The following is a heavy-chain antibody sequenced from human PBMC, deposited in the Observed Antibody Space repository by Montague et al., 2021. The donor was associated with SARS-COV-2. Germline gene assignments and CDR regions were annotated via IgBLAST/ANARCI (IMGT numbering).Heavy chain of an antibody. CDR1: AGSIRDYY. Sequence: SETLSLTCAVSAGSIRDYYWSWIRQPAGKGLEWIGRIYTTGSADYSPSLQSRVTMSVDTSKNQLSLRLIVLTAADTALYYCARDRSYLYWYFDLWGRGTLVTVSS. J-gene: IGHJ2*01. V-gene: IGHV4-4*07. CDR3: ARDRSYLYWYFDL. CDR2: IYTTGSA.